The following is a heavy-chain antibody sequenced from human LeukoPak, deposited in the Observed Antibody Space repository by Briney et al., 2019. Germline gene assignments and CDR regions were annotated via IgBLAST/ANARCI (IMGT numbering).Heavy chain of an antibody. CDR2: ISYDGSNK. Sequence: GGSLRLSCAASGFTFSSYGMHWVRQAPGKGLEWVAVISYDGSNKYYADSVKGRFTISRDNSKNTLYLQMNSLRAEDTAVYYCAKDLRGYSYGLRDNWFDPWGQGTLVTVSS. CDR3: AKDLRGYSYGLRDNWFDP. J-gene: IGHJ5*02. V-gene: IGHV3-30*18. CDR1: GFTFSSYG. D-gene: IGHD5-18*01.